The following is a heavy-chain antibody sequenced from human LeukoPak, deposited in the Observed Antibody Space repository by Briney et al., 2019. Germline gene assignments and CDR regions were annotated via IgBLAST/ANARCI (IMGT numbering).Heavy chain of an antibody. V-gene: IGHV1-69*04. CDR1: GGTFSSYA. Sequence: ASVKVSCKASGGTFSSYAISWVRRAPGQGLEWMGRIIPILGIANYAQKFQGRVTITADKSTSTAYMELSSLRSKDTAVYYCAXXXXDHSATFFDYWGQGTLVTVSS. J-gene: IGHJ4*02. D-gene: IGHD2-15*01. CDR3: AXXXXDHSATFFDY. CDR2: IIPILGIA.